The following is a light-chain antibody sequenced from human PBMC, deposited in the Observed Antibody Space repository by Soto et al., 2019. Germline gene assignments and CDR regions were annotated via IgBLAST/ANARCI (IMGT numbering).Light chain of an antibody. Sequence: DIQMTQSPSTLSASVGDRVTITCRASQSISSWLAWYQQKPGKAPKLLIYKASSLESGVPSRFSGSGSGKEFTITISRLQPDDFATYYCQQYNSYGTFGQGTKVEIK. J-gene: IGKJ1*01. CDR1: QSISSW. CDR2: KAS. V-gene: IGKV1-5*03. CDR3: QQYNSYGT.